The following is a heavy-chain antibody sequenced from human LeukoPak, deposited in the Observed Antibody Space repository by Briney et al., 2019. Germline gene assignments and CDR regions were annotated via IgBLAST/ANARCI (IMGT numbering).Heavy chain of an antibody. J-gene: IGHJ4*02. D-gene: IGHD6-19*01. CDR3: ARDGDSSGLSPFDY. V-gene: IGHV1-69*01. Sequence: SVKVSCKASGGTFSSYAISWVRQAPGQGLEWMGGIIPIFGTANYAQKFQGRVTITADESTSTAYMELSSLRSEDTAAYYCARDGDSSGLSPFDYWGQGTLVTVSS. CDR2: IIPIFGTA. CDR1: GGTFSSYA.